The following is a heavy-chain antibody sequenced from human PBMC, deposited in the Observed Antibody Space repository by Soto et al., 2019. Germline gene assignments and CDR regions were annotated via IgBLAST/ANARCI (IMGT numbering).Heavy chain of an antibody. CDR1: GGTFSSYA. CDR3: AGINYYDSSGYYWTRYFDL. J-gene: IGHJ2*01. D-gene: IGHD3-22*01. V-gene: IGHV1-69*06. CDR2: IIPIFGTA. Sequence: QVPLVQSGAEVKKPGSSVKVSCKASGGTFSSYAISWVRQAPGQGLEWMGGIIPIFGTANYAQKFQGRVTITADKSTSTAYMELSSLRSEDTAVYYCAGINYYDSSGYYWTRYFDLWGRGTLVTVSS.